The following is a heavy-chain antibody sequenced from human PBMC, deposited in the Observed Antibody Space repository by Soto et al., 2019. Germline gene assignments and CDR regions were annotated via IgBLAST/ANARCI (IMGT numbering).Heavy chain of an antibody. Sequence: QVQLVQSGAEVKKPGSSVKVSCKASGGTFSSYAISWVRQAPGQGLEWMGGIIPIFGTANYAQKFQGRVTITADESTNAAYMERGSLTTEDTAVYYCAIATVTAYHWFDPWGQGTLVTVSS. D-gene: IGHD4-17*01. CDR3: AIATVTAYHWFDP. V-gene: IGHV1-69*01. CDR2: IIPIFGTA. CDR1: GGTFSSYA. J-gene: IGHJ5*02.